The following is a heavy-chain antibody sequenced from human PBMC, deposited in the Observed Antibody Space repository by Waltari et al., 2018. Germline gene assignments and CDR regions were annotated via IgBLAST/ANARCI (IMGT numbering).Heavy chain of an antibody. J-gene: IGHJ4*02. Sequence: EVQLVESGGGLVKPGGSLRLSCAASGFSFKTYIMNWVRQAPGRGLASTSSMYSSSKGVISYAESARGRFSFSRDNALNSLYLEMNSLRAEDTAVYYCARSYDTSSPFDYWGQGTLVTVS. CDR1: GFSFKTYI. CDR3: ARSYDTSSPFDY. CDR2: MYSSSKGVI. D-gene: IGHD6-6*01. V-gene: IGHV3-21*01.